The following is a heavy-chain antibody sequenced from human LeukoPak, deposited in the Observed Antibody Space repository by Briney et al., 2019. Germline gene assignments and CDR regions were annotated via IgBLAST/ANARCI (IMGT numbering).Heavy chain of an antibody. Sequence: SETLSLTCTVSGGSISSYYWSWIQQPPGKGLEWIGYIYYSGSTNYNPSLKSRVTISVDTSKNQFSLKLSSVTAADTAVYYCARVSVVTADFDYWGQGTLVTVSS. CDR1: GGSISSYY. CDR2: IYYSGST. CDR3: ARVSVVTADFDY. D-gene: IGHD4-23*01. V-gene: IGHV4-59*01. J-gene: IGHJ4*02.